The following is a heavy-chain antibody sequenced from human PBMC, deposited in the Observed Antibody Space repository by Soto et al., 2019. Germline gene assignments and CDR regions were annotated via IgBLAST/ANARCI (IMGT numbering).Heavy chain of an antibody. J-gene: IGHJ4*02. CDR2: IYYSGST. D-gene: IGHD3-10*01. V-gene: IGHV4-31*03. CDR3: ARAGGYVESYLSGFNY. Sequence: QVQLQESGPGLVKPSQTLSLTCTVSGDSISSGGYYRNWIRQHPGKVLEWIGYIYYSGSTDYTSSLKGRITISLDTSKNQFSLKLSSVTAADTAVYYCARAGGYVESYLSGFNYWGQGALVTVSS. CDR1: GDSISSGGYY.